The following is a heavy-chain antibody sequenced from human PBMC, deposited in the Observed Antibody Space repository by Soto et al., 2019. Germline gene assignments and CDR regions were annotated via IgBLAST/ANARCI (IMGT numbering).Heavy chain of an antibody. V-gene: IGHV4-59*01. Sequence: SETLSFTCTVSGGSISSYYWSWIRQPPGKGLEWIGHIYYSGFTNYTPSLKSQVSISVDTSKNQFSLKLSSVTAADTAVYYCARTPTVVTPKVTRFNHWGQRSLVTVSS. CDR3: ARTPTVVTPKVTRFNH. CDR2: IYYSGFT. J-gene: IGHJ5*02. CDR1: GGSISSYY. D-gene: IGHD4-17*01.